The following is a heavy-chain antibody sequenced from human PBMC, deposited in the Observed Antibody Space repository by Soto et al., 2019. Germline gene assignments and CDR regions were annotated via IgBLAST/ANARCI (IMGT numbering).Heavy chain of an antibody. Sequence: ASVKVSCKASGYTFTSYYMHWVRQAPGQGLEWMGIINPSGGSTSYAQKFQGRVTMTRDTSTSTVYMELSSLRSEDTAVYYCARGVGVSSSSTLHFDYWGQGNLVTVYS. CDR1: GYTFTSYY. V-gene: IGHV1-46*01. D-gene: IGHD2-15*01. J-gene: IGHJ4*02. CDR2: INPSGGST. CDR3: ARGVGVSSSSTLHFDY.